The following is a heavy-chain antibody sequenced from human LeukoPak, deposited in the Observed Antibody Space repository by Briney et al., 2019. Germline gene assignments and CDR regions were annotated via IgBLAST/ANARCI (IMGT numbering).Heavy chain of an antibody. CDR1: GFTFSSYS. CDR2: ISSSSSYI. CDR3: ARGVTMVRAVGYYFDY. J-gene: IGHJ4*02. Sequence: TGGSLRLSCAASGFTFSSYSMNWVRQAPGKGLEWVSSISSSSSYIYYADSVKGRLTISRDNAKNSLYLQMNSLRAEDTAVYYCARGVTMVRAVGYYFDYWGQGTLVTVSS. D-gene: IGHD3-10*01. V-gene: IGHV3-21*01.